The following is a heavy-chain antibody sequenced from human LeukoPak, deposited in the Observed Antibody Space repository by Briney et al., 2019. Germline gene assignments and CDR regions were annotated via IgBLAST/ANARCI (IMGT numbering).Heavy chain of an antibody. J-gene: IGHJ4*02. CDR3: ARPTTGSTTGFNY. D-gene: IGHD1-7*01. V-gene: IGHV4-31*03. CDR2: IYYSGST. CDR1: GGSLSSGGYY. Sequence: SETLFLTCTVSGGSLSSGGYYWSWIRQHPGKGLEWIGYIYYSGSTFYNPSLKSRVIISIDTSKNQFSLRLSSVTAADTAVYYCARPTTGSTTGFNYWGQGTLVTVSS.